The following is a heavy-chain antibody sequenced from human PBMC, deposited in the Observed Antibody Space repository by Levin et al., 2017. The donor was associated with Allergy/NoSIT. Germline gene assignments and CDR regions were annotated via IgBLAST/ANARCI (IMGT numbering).Heavy chain of an antibody. V-gene: IGHV3-74*01. CDR3: ARDYGYYYYMDV. Sequence: ASVKVSCAASGFTFSSYWMHWVRQAPGKGLVWVSRINSDGSSTSYADSVKGRFTISRDNAKNTLYLQMNSLRAEDTAVYYCARDYGYYYYMDVWGKGTTVTVS. J-gene: IGHJ6*03. D-gene: IGHD3-16*01. CDR1: GFTFSSYW. CDR2: INSDGSST.